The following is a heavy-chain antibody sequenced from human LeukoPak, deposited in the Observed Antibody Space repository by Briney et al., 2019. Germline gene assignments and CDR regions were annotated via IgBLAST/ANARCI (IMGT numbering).Heavy chain of an antibody. J-gene: IGHJ6*04. D-gene: IGHD2-21*01. CDR3: ARELVGGGDYYYYGTDV. Sequence: ASVKVSCKASGGTFSSYAISWVRQAPGQGLEWMGGIIPIFGTANYAQKFQGRVTITADESTSTAYMELSSLRSEDTAVYYCARELVGGGDYYYYGTDVWGKGTTVTVSS. V-gene: IGHV1-69*13. CDR1: GGTFSSYA. CDR2: IIPIFGTA.